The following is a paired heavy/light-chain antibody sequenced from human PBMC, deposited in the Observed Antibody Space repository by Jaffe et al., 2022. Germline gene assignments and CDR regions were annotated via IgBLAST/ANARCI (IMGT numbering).Light chain of an antibody. J-gene: IGLJ2*01. V-gene: IGLV3-19*01. Sequence: SSELTQDPAVSVALGQTVRITCQGDSLRSYYASWYQQKPGQAPVLVIYGKNNRPSGIPDRFSGSSSGNTASLTITGAQAEDEADYYCNSRDSSGNHLPFGGGTKLTVL. CDR3: NSRDSSGNHLP. CDR2: GKN. CDR1: SLRSYY.
Heavy chain of an antibody. J-gene: IGHJ6*03. Sequence: EVQLVESGGGLVQPGRSLRLSCAASGFTFDDYAMHWVRQAPGKGLEWVSGISWNSGSIGYADSVKGRFTISRDNAKNSLYLQMNSLRAEDTALYYCAKGPSSSWTDYYYMDVWGKGTTVTVSS. CDR3: AKGPSSSWTDYYYMDV. CDR2: ISWNSGSI. V-gene: IGHV3-9*01. CDR1: GFTFDDYA. D-gene: IGHD6-13*01.